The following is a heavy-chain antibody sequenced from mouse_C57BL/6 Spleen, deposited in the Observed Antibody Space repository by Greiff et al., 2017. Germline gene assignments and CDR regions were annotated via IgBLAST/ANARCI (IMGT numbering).Heavy chain of an antibody. V-gene: IGHV14-2*01. CDR2: IDPEDGET. CDR1: GFNIKDYY. Sequence: VQLQQSGAELVKPGASVKLSCTASGFNIKDYYMHWVKQRTEQGLEWIGRIDPEDGETKYAPKFPGKATITADTSSNTAYLQLSSLTSEDTAVYYCAPSRDYAMDYWGQGTSVTVSS. CDR3: APSRDYAMDY. J-gene: IGHJ4*01.